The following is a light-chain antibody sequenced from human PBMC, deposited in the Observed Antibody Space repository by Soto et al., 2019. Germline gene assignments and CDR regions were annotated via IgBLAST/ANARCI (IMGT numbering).Light chain of an antibody. J-gene: IGLJ3*02. Sequence: QSVLTQPPSVSGAPGQRVTISCTGSNSNIGAGYDVHWYQQLPGTAPKFFVYDNSNRPSGVPDRFSGSKSGTSASLAITGLQAEDEADYYCQSYDSSLSASVFGGGTTLTVL. CDR2: DNS. CDR3: QSYDSSLSASV. CDR1: NSNIGAGYD. V-gene: IGLV1-40*01.